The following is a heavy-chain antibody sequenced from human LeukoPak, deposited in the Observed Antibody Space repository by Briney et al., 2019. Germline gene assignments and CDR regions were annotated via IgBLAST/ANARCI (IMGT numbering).Heavy chain of an antibody. CDR1: GDSVSSNSAV. CDR3: ARGGAAAGLDY. V-gene: IGHV6-1*01. J-gene: IGHJ4*02. D-gene: IGHD6-13*01. CDR2: TYYRSKWYN. Sequence: SQTLSLTCAISGDSVSSNSAVWNWIRQSPSRGLEWLGWTYYRSKWYNDYAVSVRSRISINPDTSKNQFSLQLNSVTPEDTAVYYCARGGAAAGLDYWGQGTLVTVSS.